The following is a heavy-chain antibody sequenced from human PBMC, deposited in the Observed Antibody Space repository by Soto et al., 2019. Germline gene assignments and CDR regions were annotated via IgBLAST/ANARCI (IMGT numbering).Heavy chain of an antibody. Sequence: GESLKISCKGSGYSFTSYWIGWVRQMPGKGLEWMGIIYPGDSDTRYSPSFQGQVTISADKSISTAYLQWSSLKASDTAMYYCARTSASGKYCSGMDVWGQGTTVTVSS. J-gene: IGHJ6*02. CDR2: IYPGDSDT. CDR1: GYSFTSYW. V-gene: IGHV5-51*01. CDR3: ARTSASGKYCSGMDV. D-gene: IGHD6-13*01.